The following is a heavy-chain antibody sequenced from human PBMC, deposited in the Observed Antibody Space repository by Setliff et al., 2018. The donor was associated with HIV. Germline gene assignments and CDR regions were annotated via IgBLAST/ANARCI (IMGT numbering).Heavy chain of an antibody. V-gene: IGHV1-2*02. CDR3: ARGTDFWSGSSNFDY. J-gene: IGHJ4*02. CDR1: GYTFSGDY. Sequence: RASVKVSCKASGYTFSGDYIHWVRQAPGQGLEWMGWINPNSADTNYAQKFQGRVTMTRDTSISTAYMELSSLRSDDTAIYFCARGTDFWSGSSNFDYWGQGTQVTVSS. D-gene: IGHD3-3*01. CDR2: INPNSADT.